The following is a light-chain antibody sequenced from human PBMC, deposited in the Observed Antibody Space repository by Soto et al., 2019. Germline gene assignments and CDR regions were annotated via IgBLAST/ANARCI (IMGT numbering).Light chain of an antibody. CDR1: QSLLHSNGYNY. CDR3: MQHLQSWT. Sequence: DIVMTQSPLSLPVTPGEPASISCRSSQSLLHSNGYNYLEWYLQKPRQSPQLLIYLGSNRASGDPDRFSGSASGSDFTLKISRVESEDVGVYYCMQHLQSWTFGQGTKVEIK. CDR2: LGS. J-gene: IGKJ1*01. V-gene: IGKV2-28*01.